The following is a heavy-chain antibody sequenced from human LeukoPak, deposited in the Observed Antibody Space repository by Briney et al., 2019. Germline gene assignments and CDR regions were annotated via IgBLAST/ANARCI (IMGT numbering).Heavy chain of an antibody. V-gene: IGHV3-30*03. CDR2: VSYDGTNK. CDR3: AREEYSSGWYVIDY. CDR1: GFTFSNYG. D-gene: IGHD6-19*01. Sequence: GGSLRLSCAASGFTFSNYGMHWVRQAPGKGLEWVAVVSYDGTNKYYADSVRGRFTISRDNPKNTLYLQMNSLRAEDTAVYYCAREEYSSGWYVIDYWGQGTLVTVSS. J-gene: IGHJ4*02.